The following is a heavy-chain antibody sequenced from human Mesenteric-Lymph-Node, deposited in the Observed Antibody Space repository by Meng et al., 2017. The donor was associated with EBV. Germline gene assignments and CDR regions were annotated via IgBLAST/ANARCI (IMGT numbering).Heavy chain of an antibody. CDR3: AGTVQLERHWFDP. Sequence: SGQVLVTPWSPLAPIGTALVGTISGSTYFWGWVRKPPGKWLEWIGNIYYSGSTYYNPSLKRRVTISVDTSKNQCSLKLSSVTAADTAVYYCAGTVQLERHWFDPWGQGTLVTVS. V-gene: IGHV4-39*07. D-gene: IGHD1-1*01. CDR2: IYYSGST. CDR1: VGTISGSTYF. J-gene: IGHJ5*02.